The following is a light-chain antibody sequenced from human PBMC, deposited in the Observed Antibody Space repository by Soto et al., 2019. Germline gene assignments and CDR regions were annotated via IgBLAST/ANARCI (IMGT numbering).Light chain of an antibody. V-gene: IGKV1-39*01. Sequence: DIQMTQSPSSLSASVGDRVTITCRASQSISSYLNWYQQKPGKAPKLLIYAASSLQSEVPSRFSCSASGTDVTLTISSLKPEDFATYYCQQSYSTIRYTFGQGTKLEIK. J-gene: IGKJ2*01. CDR2: AAS. CDR1: QSISSY. CDR3: QQSYSTIRYT.